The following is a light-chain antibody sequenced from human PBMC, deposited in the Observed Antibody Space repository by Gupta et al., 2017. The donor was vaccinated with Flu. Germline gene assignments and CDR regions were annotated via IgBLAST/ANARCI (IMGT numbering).Light chain of an antibody. CDR2: LNSDSNH. Sequence: QLVLTRSPSPSASLGASVKLTCTLSSGHSSYASAWHQQQPEKRPPYLMMLNSDSNHSTGDGLPDRFSASSSGAERYLTISLLQSEDEADYYSQNWGTGFLVFGGGTKLTVL. CDR3: QNWGTGFLV. J-gene: IGLJ3*02. CDR1: SGHSSYA. V-gene: IGLV4-69*01.